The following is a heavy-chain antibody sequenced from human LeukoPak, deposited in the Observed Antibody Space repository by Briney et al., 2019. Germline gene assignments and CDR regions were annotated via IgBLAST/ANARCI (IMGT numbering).Heavy chain of an antibody. Sequence: PSETLSLTCTVSGGSISSGGYYWSWIRQHPGKGLEWIGYNYYSGSTYYNPSLKSRVTISVDTSKNQFSLKLSSVTAADTAVYYCARGRGYYYDSSGYYYFDYWGQGTLVTVSS. D-gene: IGHD3-22*01. J-gene: IGHJ4*02. CDR3: ARGRGYYYDSSGYYYFDY. CDR1: GGSISSGGYY. CDR2: NYYSGST. V-gene: IGHV4-31*03.